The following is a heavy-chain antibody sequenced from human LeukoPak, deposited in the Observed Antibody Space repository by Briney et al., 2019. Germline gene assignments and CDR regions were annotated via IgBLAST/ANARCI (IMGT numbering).Heavy chain of an antibody. D-gene: IGHD2-15*01. CDR2: IYTSGST. J-gene: IGHJ5*02. CDR3: AREDCSGGSCHSAMDRNWFDP. CDR1: GGSISSYY. Sequence: SETLSLTCTVSGGSISSYYWSWIRQPAGKGLEWIGRIYTSGSTNYNPSLKSRVTMSVDTSKNQFSLKLSSVTAADTAVYYCAREDCSGGSCHSAMDRNWFDPWSQGTLVTVSS. V-gene: IGHV4-4*07.